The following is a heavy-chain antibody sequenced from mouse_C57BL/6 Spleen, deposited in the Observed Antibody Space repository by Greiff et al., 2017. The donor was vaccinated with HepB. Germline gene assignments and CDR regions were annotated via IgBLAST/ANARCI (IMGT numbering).Heavy chain of an antibody. J-gene: IGHJ1*03. CDR2: ISSGSSTI. V-gene: IGHV5-17*01. CDR1: GFTFSDYG. D-gene: IGHD1-1*01. Sequence: EVQVVESGGGLVKPGGSLKLSCAASGFTFSDYGMHWVRQAPEKGLEWVAYISSGSSTIYYADTVKGRFTISRDNAKNTLFLQMTSLRSEDTAMYYCARALLRSWYFDVWGTGTTVTVSS. CDR3: ARALLRSWYFDV.